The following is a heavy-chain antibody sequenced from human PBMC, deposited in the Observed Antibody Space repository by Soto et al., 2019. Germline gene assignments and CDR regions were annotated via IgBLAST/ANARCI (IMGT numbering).Heavy chain of an antibody. D-gene: IGHD1-1*01. CDR2: IYPGDSDT. J-gene: IGHJ6*02. V-gene: IGHV5-51*01. CDR1: GYTFRNNW. CDR3: ARLTRLPQYNSMDV. Sequence: PGESLKISCKGSGYTFRNNWITWVRQMPGKGLEWMGIIYPGDSDTKYNPSFQGQVTISADKSINTAYLQWSSLKASDSAMYYCARLTRLPQYNSMDVWGRGTTVTVSS.